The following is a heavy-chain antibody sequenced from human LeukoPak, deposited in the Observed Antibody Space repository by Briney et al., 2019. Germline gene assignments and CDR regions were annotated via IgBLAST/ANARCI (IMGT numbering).Heavy chain of an antibody. CDR3: AKDQYIAVAGVYYGMDV. V-gene: IGHV3-30*18. CDR1: GFTFSTYG. J-gene: IGHJ6*02. CDR2: ISYDGSDK. D-gene: IGHD6-19*01. Sequence: GRSLRLSCAAAGFTFSTYGMHWVRQAPGKGLEWVAVISYDGSDKYYADSVKGRFTISRDNSKNTLYLQMNSLRADDTAVYYCAKDQYIAVAGVYYGMDVWGQGTTVTVSS.